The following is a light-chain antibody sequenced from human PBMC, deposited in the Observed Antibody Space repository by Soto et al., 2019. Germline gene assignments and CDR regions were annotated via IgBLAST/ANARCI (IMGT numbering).Light chain of an antibody. CDR3: GSYSSTDTPFV. J-gene: IGLJ1*01. CDR2: EVT. CDR1: STDVGGYNY. Sequence: QSVLAQPSSVSGSPGQSITISCTVTSTDVGGYNYVSWYQHHSGKAPKLLIYEVTNRPSGISDRFSGSKSVNTASLTISGLQAEDESDYYCGSYSSTDTPFVFGTGTRSPS. V-gene: IGLV2-14*01.